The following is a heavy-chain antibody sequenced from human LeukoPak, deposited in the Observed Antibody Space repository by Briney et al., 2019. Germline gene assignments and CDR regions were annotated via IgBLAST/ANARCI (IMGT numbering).Heavy chain of an antibody. J-gene: IGHJ4*02. Sequence: SETLSLTCTVSGGSISSYYWSWIRQPPGKGLEWIGYIYYSGSTNYNPSLKSRVTISVDTSKNQFSLKLSSVTAADTAVYYCARDGRADSLDYWGQGTLVTVSS. CDR1: GGSISSYY. V-gene: IGHV4-59*01. CDR3: ARDGRADSLDY. CDR2: IYYSGST. D-gene: IGHD2-21*02.